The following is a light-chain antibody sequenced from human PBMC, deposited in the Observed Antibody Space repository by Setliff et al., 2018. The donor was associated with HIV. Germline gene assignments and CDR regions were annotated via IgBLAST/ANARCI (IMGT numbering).Light chain of an antibody. CDR2: DAS. V-gene: IGLV3-21*03. CDR1: NIGSKS. CDR3: QLWDNNSNSGL. J-gene: IGLJ3*02. Sequence: SYDLTQPPSVSVAPGKTATITCGGNNIGSKSVHWYQQKPSQAPVLVVYDASDRPSGIPERFSGSNSGNTATLTISRVEAGDEADFYCQLWDNNSNSGLFGGGTKGTVL.